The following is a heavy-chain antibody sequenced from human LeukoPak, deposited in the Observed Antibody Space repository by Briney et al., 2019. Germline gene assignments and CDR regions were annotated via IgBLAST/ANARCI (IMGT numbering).Heavy chain of an antibody. CDR2: ISASNGNT. D-gene: IGHD3-10*01. J-gene: IGHJ5*02. CDR3: ARVPRRGDRFDP. V-gene: IGHV1-18*01. Sequence: ASVKVSCKASGYTFTRYGISWVRQAPGQGLQWLGWISASNGNTNYAQKFQGRVTMTRNTSISTAYMELSSLRTEDTAVYYCARVPRRGDRFDPWGQGTLVTVSS. CDR1: GYTFTRYG.